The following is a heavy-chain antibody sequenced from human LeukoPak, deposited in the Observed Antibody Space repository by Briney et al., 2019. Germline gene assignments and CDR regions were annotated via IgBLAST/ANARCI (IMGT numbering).Heavy chain of an antibody. D-gene: IGHD2-2*01. CDR2: ISGSGGST. J-gene: IGHJ3*02. CDR1: GFTFSSYW. Sequence: GGSLRLSCAASGFTFSSYWMHWVRQAPGKGLEWVSTISGSGGSTYYADSVKGRFTISRDNSKNTLSLQMNSLRADDTAVYYCARGYCSSINCYAFDIWGQGTMVTVSS. CDR3: ARGYCSSINCYAFDI. V-gene: IGHV3-23*01.